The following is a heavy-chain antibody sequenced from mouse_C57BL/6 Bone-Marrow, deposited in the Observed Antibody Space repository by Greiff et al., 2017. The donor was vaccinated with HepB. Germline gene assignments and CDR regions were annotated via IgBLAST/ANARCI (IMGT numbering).Heavy chain of an antibody. Sequence: DVKLVESGGDLVKPGGSLKLSCAASGFTFSSYGMSWVRQTPDKRLEWVATISSGGSYTYYPDSVKGRFTISRDNAKNTLYLQMSSLKSEDTAMYYCARQEEDSSGYFYAMDYWGQGTSVTVSS. CDR2: ISSGGSYT. CDR3: ARQEEDSSGYFYAMDY. J-gene: IGHJ4*01. V-gene: IGHV5-6*02. D-gene: IGHD3-2*02. CDR1: GFTFSSYG.